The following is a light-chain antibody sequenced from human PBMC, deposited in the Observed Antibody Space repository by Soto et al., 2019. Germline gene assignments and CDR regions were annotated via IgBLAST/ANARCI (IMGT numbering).Light chain of an antibody. CDR1: SSDVGGYNY. V-gene: IGLV2-14*01. CDR3: SSYTSSSTWV. Sequence: QSVLPQPASVSGSPGQSITISCTGTSSDVGGYNYVSWYQQHPGKAPKLMIYDVSNRPSGVSNRFSGSKSGNTASLTISGLQAEDEADYYCSSYTSSSTWVFGGGTKLTVL. J-gene: IGLJ3*02. CDR2: DVS.